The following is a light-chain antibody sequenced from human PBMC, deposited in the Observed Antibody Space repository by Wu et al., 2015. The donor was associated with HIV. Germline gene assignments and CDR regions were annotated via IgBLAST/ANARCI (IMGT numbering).Light chain of an antibody. CDR2: GAS. J-gene: IGKJ1*01. Sequence: GNGATLSCRASHSISRSYIAWYQQKPGQAPRLLIYGASSRATGVPDRFSGGGSGTDFTLTISRLEPEDFAVYYCQQYGDSRTFGQGTKVEI. CDR1: HSISRSY. V-gene: IGKV3-20*01. CDR3: QQYGDSRT.